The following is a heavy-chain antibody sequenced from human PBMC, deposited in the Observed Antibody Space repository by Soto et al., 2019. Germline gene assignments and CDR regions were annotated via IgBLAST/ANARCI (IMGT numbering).Heavy chain of an antibody. CDR3: TTDPGRDYGGTWVVEDYYYYGMDV. J-gene: IGHJ6*02. V-gene: IGHV3-15*07. Sequence: GGSLRLSCAASGFTFSNAWMNWVRQAPGKGLEWVGRIKSKTDGGTTDYAAPVKGRFTISRDDSKNTLYLQMNSLKTEDTAVYYCTTDPGRDYGGTWVVEDYYYYGMDVWGQGTTVT. D-gene: IGHD4-17*01. CDR2: IKSKTDGGTT. CDR1: GFTFSNAW.